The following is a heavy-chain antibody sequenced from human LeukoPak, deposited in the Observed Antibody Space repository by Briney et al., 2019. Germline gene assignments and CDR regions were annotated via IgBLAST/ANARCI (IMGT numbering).Heavy chain of an antibody. Sequence: GGSLRLSCAASGFTFSSYAMHWVRQAPGKGLEWVAVISYDGSNKYYADSVKGRFTISRDNSKNTLYLQMNSLRAEDTAVYYCARGEYYYDSSGSQIFDYWGQGILVTVSS. V-gene: IGHV3-30*04. CDR2: ISYDGSNK. CDR1: GFTFSSYA. J-gene: IGHJ4*02. CDR3: ARGEYYYDSSGSQIFDY. D-gene: IGHD3-22*01.